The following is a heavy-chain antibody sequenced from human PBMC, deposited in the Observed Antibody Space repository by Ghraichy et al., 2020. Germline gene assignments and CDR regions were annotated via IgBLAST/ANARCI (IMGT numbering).Heavy chain of an antibody. Sequence: GESLNISCAASGFTFSSYSMNWVRQAPGKGLEWVSYISSSSSTIYYADSVKGRFTISRDNAKNSLYLQMNSLRAEDTAVYYCARVAGYDFWSGYYRRGGYYYGMDVWGQGTTVTVSS. V-gene: IGHV3-48*01. CDR3: ARVAGYDFWSGYYRRGGYYYGMDV. CDR1: GFTFSSYS. D-gene: IGHD3-3*01. CDR2: ISSSSSTI. J-gene: IGHJ6*02.